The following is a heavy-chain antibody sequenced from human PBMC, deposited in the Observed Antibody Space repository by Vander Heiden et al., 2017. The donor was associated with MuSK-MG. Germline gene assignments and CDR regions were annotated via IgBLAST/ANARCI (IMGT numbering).Heavy chain of an antibody. CDR3: TRAYHVLTGEYMDV. CDR1: GVTFGIYS. J-gene: IGHJ6*03. D-gene: IGHD3-9*01. CDR2: VKRDGITR. Sequence: EVQLVESGGGLVKPGGSLRLSCVDSGVTFGIYSMHWVRQAPGKGLVWVSRVKRDGITRNYADFVEGRFTITRDNAKNTVYLQLNSLRVEDSAVYYCTRAYHVLTGEYMDVWGKGTTVTVSS. V-gene: IGHV3-74*01.